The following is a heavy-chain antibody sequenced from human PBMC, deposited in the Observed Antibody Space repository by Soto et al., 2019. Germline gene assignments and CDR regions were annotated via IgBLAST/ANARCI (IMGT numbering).Heavy chain of an antibody. CDR2: ISAYNGNT. J-gene: IGHJ6*02. CDR1: GYTFTSYG. CDR3: ARVVEGYCSGGSCYSAPDHYYYYYGMDV. V-gene: IGHV1-18*01. D-gene: IGHD2-15*01. Sequence: ASVKVSCKASGYTFTSYGISWVRQAPGQGLEWMGWISAYNGNTNYAQKLQGRVTMTTDTSTSTAYMELRSLRSDDTAVYYCARVVEGYCSGGSCYSAPDHYYYYYGMDVWGQGTTVTVSS.